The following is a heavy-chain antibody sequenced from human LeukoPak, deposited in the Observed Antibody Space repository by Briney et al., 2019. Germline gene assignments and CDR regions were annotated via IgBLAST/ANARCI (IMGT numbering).Heavy chain of an antibody. V-gene: IGHV3-30*18. D-gene: IGHD6-19*01. Sequence: PGGSLRLSCAASGFTFSSYGMHWVRQAPGKGLEWVAVISYDGSNKYYADSVKGRFTISRDNSKNTLYLQMNSLRAEDTAVYYCAKGGSGWYGLWLDYWGQGTLSPSPQ. CDR3: AKGGSGWYGLWLDY. CDR2: ISYDGSNK. J-gene: IGHJ4*02. CDR1: GFTFSSYG.